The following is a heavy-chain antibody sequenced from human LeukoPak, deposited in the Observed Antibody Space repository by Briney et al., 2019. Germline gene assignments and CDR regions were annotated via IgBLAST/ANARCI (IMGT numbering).Heavy chain of an antibody. J-gene: IGHJ5*02. D-gene: IGHD3-3*01. CDR1: GYTFTSYD. CDR3: ARTYDFWSGSWFDP. V-gene: IGHV1-8*03. Sequence: APVKVSCKASGYTFTSYDINWVRQATGQGLEWMGWMNPNSGNTGYAQKFQGRVTITRNTSISTAYMELSSLRSEDTAVYYCARTYDFWSGSWFDPWGQGTLVTVSS. CDR2: MNPNSGNT.